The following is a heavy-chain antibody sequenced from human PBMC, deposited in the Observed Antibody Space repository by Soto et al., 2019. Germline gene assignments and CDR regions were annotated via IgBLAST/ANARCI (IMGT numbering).Heavy chain of an antibody. CDR2: IRAYNIDT. CDR3: ARCNEVIIGAMDV. D-gene: IGHD3-10*01. V-gene: IGHV1-18*01. CDR1: GYRFETYA. Sequence: ASVKVSCKSSGYRFETYAIGWVRQAPGQGLEWMGWIRAYNIDTYYAQKFQDRVTMTTDTSTGTAYMELRSLRSDDTAVYYCARCNEVIIGAMDVWGQGTTVTVSS. J-gene: IGHJ6*02.